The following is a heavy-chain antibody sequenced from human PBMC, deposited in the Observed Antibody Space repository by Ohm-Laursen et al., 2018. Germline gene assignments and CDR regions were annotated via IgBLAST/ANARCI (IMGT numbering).Heavy chain of an antibody. CDR2: IDWDDDK. J-gene: IGHJ6*02. Sequence: TQTLTLTDTFSGLSLSTSGMRVSWIRQPPGKALEWLACIDWDDDKFYSTSLKTRLTISKDTSKNQVVLTMTNMDPVDTATYYCARAFITPGGMDVWGQGTTVTVSS. D-gene: IGHD3-22*01. CDR1: GLSLSTSGMR. CDR3: ARAFITPGGMDV. V-gene: IGHV2-70*04.